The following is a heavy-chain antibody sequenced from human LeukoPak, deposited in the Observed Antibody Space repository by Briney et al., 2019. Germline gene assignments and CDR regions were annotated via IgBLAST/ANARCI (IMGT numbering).Heavy chain of an antibody. V-gene: IGHV3-23*01. CDR2: IRRSGGST. J-gene: IGHJ4*02. CDR1: GFTFRNYA. Sequence: GGSLRLSCAASGFTFRNYAMSWVRQASRRGLEGVTAIRRSGGSTYYADSVKGRFTISRDNSKHTLYLQMNSLRAEDTAVYYCAKDKGELELKFDYWGQGILVTVSS. CDR3: AKDKGELELKFDY. D-gene: IGHD1-7*01.